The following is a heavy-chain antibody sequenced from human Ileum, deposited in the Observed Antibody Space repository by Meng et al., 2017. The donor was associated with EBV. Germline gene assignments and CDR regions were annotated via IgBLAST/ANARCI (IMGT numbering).Heavy chain of an antibody. Sequence: QVQLVQSGAEVKKPGSPVLVSCKASGGTFSSYTISWVRQAPGQGLEWMGRIIPILGIANYAQKFQGRVTITADKSTSTAYMELSSLRSEDTAVYYCARDEGGWLTAPDYWGQGTMVTVSS. V-gene: IGHV1-69*08. CDR2: IIPILGIA. CDR1: GGTFSSYT. D-gene: IGHD5-24*01. J-gene: IGHJ4*02. CDR3: ARDEGGWLTAPDY.